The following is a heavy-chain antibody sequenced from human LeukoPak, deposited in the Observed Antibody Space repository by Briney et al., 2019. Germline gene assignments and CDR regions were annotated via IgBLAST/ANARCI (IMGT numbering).Heavy chain of an antibody. CDR2: INPNSGGT. J-gene: IGHJ4*02. CDR3: ATSGITMIVVELDY. CDR1: GYTFTGYY. D-gene: IGHD3-22*01. V-gene: IGHV1-2*02. Sequence: GASVKVSCKASGYTFTGYYMHWVRQAPGPALEWMGWINPNSGGTNYAQKFQGRVTMTRDTSISTAYMELSRLRSDDTAVYYCATSGITMIVVELDYWGQGTLVTVSS.